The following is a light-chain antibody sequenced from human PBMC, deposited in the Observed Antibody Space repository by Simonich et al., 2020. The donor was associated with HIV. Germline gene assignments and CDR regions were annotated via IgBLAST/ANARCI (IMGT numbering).Light chain of an antibody. V-gene: IGKV2-28*01. CDR2: LGS. J-gene: IGKJ2*01. CDR1: QSLLHSNGYNY. Sequence: DIVMTQSPLSLPVPPGEPASISCRSSQSLLHSNGYNYLDWYLQKPGQSPQLLIYLGSNRASGVPDRISGRGSGTDFTLKISRVEAEDVGVHYCMQALQTPYTFGQGTKLEIK. CDR3: MQALQTPYT.